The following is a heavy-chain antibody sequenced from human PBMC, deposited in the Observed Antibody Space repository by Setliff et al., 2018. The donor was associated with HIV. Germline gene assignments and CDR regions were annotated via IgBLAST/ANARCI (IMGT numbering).Heavy chain of an antibody. J-gene: IGHJ6*03. CDR3: AREPKIWSGYYSHFYYMDV. Sequence: ASVKVSCKASGYTFTGYYMHWVRQAPGQGLEWMGRINPNSGGTNYAQKFQGRVTMTRDTSISTAYMELSRLRSDDTAVYYCAREPKIWSGYYSHFYYMDVWGKGTTVTVSS. D-gene: IGHD3-3*01. CDR1: GYTFTGYY. CDR2: INPNSGGT. V-gene: IGHV1-2*06.